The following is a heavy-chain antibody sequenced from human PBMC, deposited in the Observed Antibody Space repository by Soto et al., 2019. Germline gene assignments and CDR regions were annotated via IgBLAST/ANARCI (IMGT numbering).Heavy chain of an antibody. J-gene: IGHJ3*02. D-gene: IGHD3-22*01. V-gene: IGHV4-31*03. CDR3: ARVGCYARSGYRAFNI. CDR2: IYYSGST. CDR1: GGSISSGGYY. Sequence: SETLSLTCTVSGGSISSGGYYWSWIRQHPGKGLEWIGYIYYSGSTYYNPSLKSRVTISVDTSKNQFSLKLSSVTAADTAVYYCARVGCYARSGYRAFNIWGQGTMVTVSS.